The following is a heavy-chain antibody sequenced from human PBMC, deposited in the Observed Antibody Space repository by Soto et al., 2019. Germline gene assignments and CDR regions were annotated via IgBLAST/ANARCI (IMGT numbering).Heavy chain of an antibody. Sequence: ASVKVSCKASGYTFTSYYMHWVRQAPGQGLEWMGIINPSGGSTSYAQKFQGRVTMTRDTSTSTVYMELSSLRPEDTAVYYCARVSSGYYIGYWGQGTLVTVSS. CDR3: ARVSSGYYIGY. CDR1: GYTFTSYY. CDR2: INPSGGST. V-gene: IGHV1-46*01. D-gene: IGHD3-3*01. J-gene: IGHJ4*02.